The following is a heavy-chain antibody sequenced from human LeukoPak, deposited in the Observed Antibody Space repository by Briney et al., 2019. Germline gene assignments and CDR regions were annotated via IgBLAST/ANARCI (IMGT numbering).Heavy chain of an antibody. D-gene: IGHD6-13*01. CDR3: AKGSHGSRVVERPFDP. Sequence: GRSLRLSCAASGFTFDDYAMHWVRQAPGKGLEWVSGISWNSGNIGYADSVKGRFTISRDNAKNSLYLQMNSLRAEDTALYYCAKGSHGSRVVERPFDPWGQGTLVTVSS. J-gene: IGHJ5*02. CDR2: ISWNSGNI. CDR1: GFTFDDYA. V-gene: IGHV3-9*01.